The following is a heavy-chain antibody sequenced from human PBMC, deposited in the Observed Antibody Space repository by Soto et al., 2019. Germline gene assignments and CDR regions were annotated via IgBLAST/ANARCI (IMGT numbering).Heavy chain of an antibody. V-gene: IGHV4-61*01. CDR3: ARVGYHSSDYLSKWFDP. J-gene: IGHJ5*02. CDR1: VDSVRSGIYY. D-gene: IGHD3-22*01. CDR2: IDYSGST. Sequence: SETLSLTCTVSVDSVRSGIYYWSWIRQPPGKRLELIGFIDYSGSTNHNPSLKSRVTISIDTSKNQFSLKLKSVTAADTAVYYCARVGYHSSDYLSKWFDPWGQGTLVTVSS.